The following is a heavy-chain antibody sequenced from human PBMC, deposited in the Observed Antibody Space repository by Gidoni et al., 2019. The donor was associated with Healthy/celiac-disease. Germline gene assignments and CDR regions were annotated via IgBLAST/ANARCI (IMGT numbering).Heavy chain of an antibody. V-gene: IGHV4-61*02. D-gene: IGHD3-9*01. Sequence: QVQLQESGPGLVKPSQTLSLTCTVSGCSISSGSYYWSWIRQPAGKGLEWIGRIYTSGSTNYNPSLKSRVTISVDTSKNQFSLKLSSVTAADTAVYYCARETGDYDILTGYYRFMDYWGQGTLVTVSS. CDR2: IYTSGST. J-gene: IGHJ4*02. CDR1: GCSISSGSYY. CDR3: ARETGDYDILTGYYRFMDY.